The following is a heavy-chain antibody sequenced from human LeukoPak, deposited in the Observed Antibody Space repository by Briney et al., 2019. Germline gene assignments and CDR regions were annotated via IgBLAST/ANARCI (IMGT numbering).Heavy chain of an antibody. V-gene: IGHV4-39*07. Sequence: SETLSLTCTVSGGSISSSSYYWGWIRQPPGKGLEWIGSIYYSGSTYYNPSLKSRVTISVDTSKNQFSLKLSSVTAADTAVYYCARVRLAARYYFDYWGQGTLVTVSS. J-gene: IGHJ4*02. CDR1: GGSISSSSYY. CDR2: IYYSGST. CDR3: ARVRLAARYYFDY. D-gene: IGHD3-10*01.